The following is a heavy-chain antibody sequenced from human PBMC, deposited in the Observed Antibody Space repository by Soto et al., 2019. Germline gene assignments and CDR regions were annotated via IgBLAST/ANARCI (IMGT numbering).Heavy chain of an antibody. CDR2: INPNSGGT. J-gene: IGHJ4*02. CDR1: GYTFTGYY. CDR3: ARGSDIVVVVAADENFDY. V-gene: IGHV1-2*04. D-gene: IGHD2-15*01. Sequence: QVQLVQSGAEVKKPGASVKVSCKASGYTFTGYYMHWVRQAPGQGLEWMGWINPNSGGTNYAQKFQGWVTMTRDTSISTAYMELSRLRSDDTAVYYCARGSDIVVVVAADENFDYWGQGTLVTVSS.